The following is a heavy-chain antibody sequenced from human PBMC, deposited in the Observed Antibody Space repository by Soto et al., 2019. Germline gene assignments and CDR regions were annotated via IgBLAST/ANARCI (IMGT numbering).Heavy chain of an antibody. J-gene: IGHJ6*03. Sequence: QVQLVQSGAEVRKPGASVTVSCRSSGDSFNDYYIHWVRQAPGQGFEWMGWINPNGGVTKYAQKFQGGVSMPRDTSIRTVYRQLSRLRSDDTAVYSCARESGGATATLDYYYFYMDVWGTGTTVTVSS. CDR3: ARESGGATATLDYYYFYMDV. D-gene: IGHD5-12*01. CDR2: INPNGGVT. CDR1: GDSFNDYY. V-gene: IGHV1-2*02.